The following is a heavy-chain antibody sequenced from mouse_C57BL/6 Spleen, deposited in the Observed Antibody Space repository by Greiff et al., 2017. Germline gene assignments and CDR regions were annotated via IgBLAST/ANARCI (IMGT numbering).Heavy chain of an antibody. D-gene: IGHD2-1*01. CDR1: GYSITSGYY. Sequence: EVQLMESGPGLVKPSQSLSLTCSVTGYSITSGYYWNWIRQFPGNKLEWMGYISYDGSNNYNPSLKNRISITRDTSKNQFFLKLNSVTTEDTATYYCARGGNYEHFDVRGTGTTVTVSS. CDR2: ISYDGSN. V-gene: IGHV3-6*01. J-gene: IGHJ1*03. CDR3: ARGGNYEHFDV.